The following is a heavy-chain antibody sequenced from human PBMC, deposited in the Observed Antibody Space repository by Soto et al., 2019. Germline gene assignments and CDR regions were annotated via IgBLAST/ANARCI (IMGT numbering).Heavy chain of an antibody. V-gene: IGHV1-3*01. CDR3: ARTPRTTVTNPKYYFDY. Sequence: ASVKVSCKASGYTFTSYAMHWVRQAPGQRLEWMGWINAGNGNTKYSQKFQGRVTITRDTSASTAYMELSSLRSEDTAVYYCARTPRTTVTNPKYYFDYWGQGTLVTVSS. J-gene: IGHJ4*02. CDR1: GYTFTSYA. D-gene: IGHD4-17*01. CDR2: INAGNGNT.